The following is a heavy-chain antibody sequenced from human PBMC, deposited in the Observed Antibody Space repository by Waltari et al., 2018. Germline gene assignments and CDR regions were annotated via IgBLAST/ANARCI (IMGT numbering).Heavy chain of an antibody. Sequence: QVQLQESGPGLVKPSETLSLTCTVSGGAISSYYWSWIRQPPGKGLEWSGYIYYSGSTNYNPSLKSRVTISVDTSKNQFSLKLSSVTAADTAVYYCATGMYYDFWSGSPDAFDIWGQGTMVTVSS. CDR3: ATGMYYDFWSGSPDAFDI. J-gene: IGHJ3*02. CDR2: IYYSGST. V-gene: IGHV4-59*01. D-gene: IGHD3-3*01. CDR1: GGAISSYY.